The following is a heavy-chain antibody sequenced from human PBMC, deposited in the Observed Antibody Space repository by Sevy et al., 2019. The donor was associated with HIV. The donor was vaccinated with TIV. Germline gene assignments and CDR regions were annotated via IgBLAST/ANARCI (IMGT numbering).Heavy chain of an antibody. CDR3: TTDLNYYDRDAFDI. J-gene: IGHJ3*02. Sequence: GGSLRLSCAASGFTFSNAWMNWVRQAPGKGLEWVGRIKSKTDGGTTDYAAPVKGRFTISRDDSKNKLYLQMNSLKTEDTAVYYCTTDLNYYDRDAFDIWGQGTMVTVSS. CDR1: GFTFSNAW. V-gene: IGHV3-15*07. CDR2: IKSKTDGGTT. D-gene: IGHD3-22*01.